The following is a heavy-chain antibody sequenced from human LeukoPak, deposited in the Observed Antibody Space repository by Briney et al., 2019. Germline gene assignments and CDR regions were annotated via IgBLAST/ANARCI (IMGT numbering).Heavy chain of an antibody. CDR3: ARTQTPGAGANDAFDI. J-gene: IGHJ3*02. CDR1: GFTFDDYG. Sequence: GGSLRLSCAASGFTFDDYGMSWVRQAPGKGLECVSGINWNGGSTGYADSVKGRFTISRDNAKNSLYLQMNSLRAEDTALYYCARTQTPGAGANDAFDIWGQGTMVTVSS. V-gene: IGHV3-20*04. CDR2: INWNGGST. D-gene: IGHD1-26*01.